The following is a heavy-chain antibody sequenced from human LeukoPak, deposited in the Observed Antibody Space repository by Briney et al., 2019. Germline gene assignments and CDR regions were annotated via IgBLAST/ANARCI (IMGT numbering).Heavy chain of an antibody. CDR1: VYIFTAYY. CDR2: MSVYSGDA. D-gene: IGHD3-10*01. J-gene: IGHJ5*02. Sequence: GASVKDSCKASVYIFTAYYLHWVRLAPGQGLEWMGWMSVYSGDATYAQKFQGRVTMTRGTSISTAYMELNTLTSDDTAVYYCARPGNWWFDPWGQGTLVTVSS. CDR3: ARPGNWWFDP. V-gene: IGHV1-2*02.